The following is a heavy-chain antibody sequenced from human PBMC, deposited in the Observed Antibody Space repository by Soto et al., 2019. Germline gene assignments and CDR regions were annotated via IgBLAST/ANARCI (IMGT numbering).Heavy chain of an antibody. CDR2: INPNSGGT. CDR3: ARGLGSSGWYSPWDAFDI. Sequence: GASVKVSCKASGDTFTGYYVHWVRQAPGQGLEWMGWINPNSGGTNYAQKFQGWVTMTRDTSISTAYMELNSLRAEDTAVYYCARGLGSSGWYSPWDAFDIWGQGTMVTVSS. J-gene: IGHJ3*02. CDR1: GDTFTGYY. V-gene: IGHV1-2*04. D-gene: IGHD6-19*01.